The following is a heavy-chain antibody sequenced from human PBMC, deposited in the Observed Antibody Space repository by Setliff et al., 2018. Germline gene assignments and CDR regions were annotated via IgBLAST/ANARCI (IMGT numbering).Heavy chain of an antibody. CDR3: ARSRSNFWSGYFNWFDP. V-gene: IGHV5-51*01. Sequence: GESLKISCKGSGYSFTSYWIGWVRQMPGKGLEWMGIIYPGDSDTRYSPSFQGQVIISADKSISTAYLQWSSLKASDTAMYYCARSRSNFWSGYFNWFDPWGQGTLVTVSS. CDR2: IYPGDSDT. J-gene: IGHJ5*02. D-gene: IGHD3-3*01. CDR1: GYSFTSYW.